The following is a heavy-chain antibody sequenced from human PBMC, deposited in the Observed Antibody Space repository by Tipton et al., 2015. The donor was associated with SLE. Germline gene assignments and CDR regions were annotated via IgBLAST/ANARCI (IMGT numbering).Heavy chain of an antibody. V-gene: IGHV4-31*03. D-gene: IGHD5-12*01. CDR1: SGSVSSGAYY. CDR2: VFSSGTT. Sequence: TLSLTCTVSSGSVSSGAYYWSWIRQHPGKGLEWIGYVFSSGTTHYNPSLKGRLSLSLDTSQNQLSLKLSSVTSADTAVYYCAREKSGHGYFDSWGQGSLVTVSS. J-gene: IGHJ4*02. CDR3: AREKSGHGYFDS.